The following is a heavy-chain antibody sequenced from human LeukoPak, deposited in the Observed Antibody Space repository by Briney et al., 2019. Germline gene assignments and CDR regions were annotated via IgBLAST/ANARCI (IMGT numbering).Heavy chain of an antibody. J-gene: IGHJ5*02. CDR2: IYLSDSDT. CDR1: GYTFPTSR. CDR3: ANWGYCSSDRCSNWFDP. Sequence: GESLKISCKGSGYTFPTSRIAWVRQVPGKGLEWMGIIYLSDSDTKYSPSFRGQVIISADKSISTAYLQWTSLKASDTAMYYCANWGYCSSDRCSNWFDPWGQGTLVTVSS. D-gene: IGHD2-2*01. V-gene: IGHV5-51*01.